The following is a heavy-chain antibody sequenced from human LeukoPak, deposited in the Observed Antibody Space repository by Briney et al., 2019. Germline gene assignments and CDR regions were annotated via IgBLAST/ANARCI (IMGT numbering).Heavy chain of an antibody. V-gene: IGHV3-23*01. Sequence: PGGSLRLSCAASGFTFSSYAMSWVRQAPGKGLEWVSGISDGGVSTYYADSVKGRFTLSRDNSKNTLYLQMNSLRAEDTAVYYCAKDLSSSSWGQGTLVTVPS. CDR1: GFTFSSYA. J-gene: IGHJ4*02. D-gene: IGHD6-6*01. CDR2: ISDGGVST. CDR3: AKDLSSSS.